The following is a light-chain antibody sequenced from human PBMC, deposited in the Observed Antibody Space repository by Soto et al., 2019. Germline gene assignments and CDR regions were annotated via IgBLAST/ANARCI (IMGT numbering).Light chain of an antibody. J-gene: IGKJ1*01. CDR1: QSLSSGY. CDR3: QQYVNSPVT. CDR2: DAT. V-gene: IGKV3-20*01. Sequence: EIVLTQSPVALSLSRGERATLSCRASQSLSSGYLAWYQHKSGQDPRLLIYDATSVATGVPDRFSGSGSGRDFTLTITRLEAEDSAVYYCQQYVNSPVTFGHGSKLEIK.